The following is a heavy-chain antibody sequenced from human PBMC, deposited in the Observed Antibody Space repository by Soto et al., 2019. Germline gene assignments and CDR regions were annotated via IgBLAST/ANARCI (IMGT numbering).Heavy chain of an antibody. CDR3: ARGGDSSSWYGVENWFDP. Sequence: GASVKVSCKASGYTFTSYAMHWVRQAPGQRLEWMGWINAGNGNTKYSQKFQGRVTITRDTSASTAYMELSSLRSEDTAVYYCARGGDSSSWYGVENWFDPWGQGTLVTVSS. V-gene: IGHV1-3*01. CDR1: GYTFTSYA. J-gene: IGHJ5*02. D-gene: IGHD6-13*01. CDR2: INAGNGNT.